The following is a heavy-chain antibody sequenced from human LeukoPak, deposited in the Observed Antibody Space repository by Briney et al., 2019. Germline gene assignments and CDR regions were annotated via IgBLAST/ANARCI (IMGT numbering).Heavy chain of an antibody. CDR3: ARGFLWFGELSPRMDV. J-gene: IGHJ6*03. Sequence: GASVKVSCKASGYTFTSYYIHWVRQAPGQGLEWMGVINPSNGITDYAQKFQGRVTMTRDMSTSTVYMELSSLRSEDTAVYYCARGFLWFGELSPRMDVWGKGTTVTISS. D-gene: IGHD3-10*01. V-gene: IGHV1-46*01. CDR1: GYTFTSYY. CDR2: INPSNGIT.